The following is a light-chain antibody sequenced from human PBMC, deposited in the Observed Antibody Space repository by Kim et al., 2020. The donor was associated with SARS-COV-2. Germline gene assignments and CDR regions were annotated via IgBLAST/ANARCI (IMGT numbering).Light chain of an antibody. CDR2: TAS. Sequence: ASIGDRVTMSCRASQTIGTNLNWYQQKTGKAPKLLIYTASSLQTGVPSRFSGAGSGTDFTLTINSLQPEDFATYYCQQGSTTPYTFGPGTKVDIK. V-gene: IGKV1-39*01. J-gene: IGKJ3*01. CDR1: QTIGTN. CDR3: QQGSTTPYT.